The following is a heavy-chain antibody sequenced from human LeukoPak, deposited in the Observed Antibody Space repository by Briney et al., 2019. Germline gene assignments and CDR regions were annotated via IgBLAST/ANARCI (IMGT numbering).Heavy chain of an antibody. Sequence: GGSLRLSCAASGFTFSSYAMHWVRQAPGKGLEWVAVISYDGSNKYYADSVKGRFTISRDNSRNTLYLQMNSLRAEDTAVYYCAKDKHYCTSTSCYLYYFDYWGQGTLVTVSS. D-gene: IGHD2-2*01. CDR2: ISYDGSNK. J-gene: IGHJ4*02. CDR3: AKDKHYCTSTSCYLYYFDY. CDR1: GFTFSSYA. V-gene: IGHV3-30-3*01.